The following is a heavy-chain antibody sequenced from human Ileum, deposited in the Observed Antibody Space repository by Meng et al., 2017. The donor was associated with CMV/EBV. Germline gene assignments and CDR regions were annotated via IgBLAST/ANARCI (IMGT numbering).Heavy chain of an antibody. V-gene: IGHV3-30*03. CDR1: FTFNRYG. D-gene: IGHD6-19*01. Sequence: FTFNRYGMFWVRQAPGRGLEWVAAISYDGKHEYYGDSVRGRFAISRDNSKNTLYLQLDSLSDEDTAVYYCARGRTGISGWSEEVDFWGQGTLVTVSS. CDR3: ARGRTGISGWSEEVDF. J-gene: IGHJ4*02. CDR2: ISYDGKHE.